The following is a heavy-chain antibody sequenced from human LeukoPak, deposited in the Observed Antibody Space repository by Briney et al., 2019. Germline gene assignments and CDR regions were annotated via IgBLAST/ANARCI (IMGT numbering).Heavy chain of an antibody. J-gene: IGHJ5*02. Sequence: PSETLSLTCTVSGDSISSSSYFWSWTRQPAGKGLEWIGRIYSSGSTNYNPSLKSRVTISVDTSKNQFSLKLSSVTAADTAVYYCARWASAGLDPWGQGTLVTVSS. CDR2: IYSSGST. CDR3: ARWASAGLDP. V-gene: IGHV4-61*02. CDR1: GDSISSSSYF.